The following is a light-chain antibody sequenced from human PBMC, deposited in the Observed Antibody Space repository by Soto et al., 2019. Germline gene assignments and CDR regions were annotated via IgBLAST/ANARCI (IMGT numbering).Light chain of an antibody. CDR1: QSISTS. CDR2: AAS. J-gene: IGKJ1*01. Sequence: EIQMTQYTSSLSASVGDRVTINCRASQSISTSLNWYQQKPGKAPKLLIFAASSLQRGVPSRFSGSGSGTDFTLSIRYLQAQDVAAYYCQQSSTPRRTFGEGTKVDIK. V-gene: IGKV1-39*01. CDR3: QQSSTPRRT.